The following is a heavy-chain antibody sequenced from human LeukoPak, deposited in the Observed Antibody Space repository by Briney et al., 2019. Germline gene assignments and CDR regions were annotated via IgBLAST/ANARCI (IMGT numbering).Heavy chain of an antibody. CDR1: GFIFSSYA. CDR2: ISSSSSYI. V-gene: IGHV3-21*01. Sequence: GGSLRLSCAASGFIFSSYAMTWARQAPGKGLEWVSSISSSSSYIYYADSVKGRFTISRDNAKNSLYLQMNSLRAEDTAVYYCAKDKMGYCSSTSCYTFQHWGQGTLVTVSS. CDR3: AKDKMGYCSSTSCYTFQH. D-gene: IGHD2-2*02. J-gene: IGHJ1*01.